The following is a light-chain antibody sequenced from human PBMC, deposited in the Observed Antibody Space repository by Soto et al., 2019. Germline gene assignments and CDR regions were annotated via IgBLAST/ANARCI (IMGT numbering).Light chain of an antibody. J-gene: IGKJ1*01. Sequence: DIQMTQSPSSLSASVGDRVTITCRASQSISTYINWYQQNPGKAPKLLIYAASTLQSGVPSRFSGSGSGTDFTLTISSLQPEDFAIYYCQQSDGAPKTFGQGTKVDIK. V-gene: IGKV1-39*01. CDR1: QSISTY. CDR2: AAS. CDR3: QQSDGAPKT.